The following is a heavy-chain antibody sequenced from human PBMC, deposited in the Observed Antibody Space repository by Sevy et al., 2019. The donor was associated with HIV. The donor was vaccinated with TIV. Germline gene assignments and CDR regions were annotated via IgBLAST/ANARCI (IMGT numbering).Heavy chain of an antibody. CDR3: AREGGVIAARPDQLPFDY. V-gene: IGHV3-30-3*01. D-gene: IGHD6-6*01. CDR1: GFTFSSYA. CDR2: ISYDGSNK. Sequence: GGSLRLSCAASGFTFSSYAMHWVRQAPGKGLEWEAVISYDGSNKYYADSVKGRFTISRDNSKNTLYLQMNSLRAEDTAVYYCAREGGVIAARPDQLPFDYWGQGTLVTVSS. J-gene: IGHJ4*02.